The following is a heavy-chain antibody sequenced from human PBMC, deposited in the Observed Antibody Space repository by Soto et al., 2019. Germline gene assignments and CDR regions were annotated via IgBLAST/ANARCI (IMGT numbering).Heavy chain of an antibody. CDR1: GFPFSKFA. CDR3: AKQFVDV. CDR2: ISDSGHNV. J-gene: IGHJ6*02. V-gene: IGHV3-23*01. Sequence: GGSLRLSCAASGFPFSKFAMNGVRLPPGKGLEWVSGISDSGHNVVYAESVRGRFTISRDNSKNILYLQMDRLTVDDSAVYFCAKQFVDVWGQGTTVTVSS.